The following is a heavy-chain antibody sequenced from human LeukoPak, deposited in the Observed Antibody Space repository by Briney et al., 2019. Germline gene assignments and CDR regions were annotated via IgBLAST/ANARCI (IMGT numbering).Heavy chain of an antibody. D-gene: IGHD1-26*01. CDR2: ISGSGGST. V-gene: IGHV3-23*01. J-gene: IGHJ4*02. CDR3: AKDPDIVGATTPDY. Sequence: GGSLRLSCAASGFTFSSYAMSWVRQAPGKGLEWVSAISGSGGSTYYADSVKGRFTISRDNSKNTLYLQMNSLRAEDTAVYYCAKDPDIVGATTPDYWGQGSLVSVSS. CDR1: GFTFSSYA.